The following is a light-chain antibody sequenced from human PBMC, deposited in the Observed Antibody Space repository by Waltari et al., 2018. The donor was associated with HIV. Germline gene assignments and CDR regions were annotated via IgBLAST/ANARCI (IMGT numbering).Light chain of an antibody. CDR1: DSITGW. CDR3: QQYKSYSPWT. Sequence: DIQMTPSPSTLSTFVGDRFTLTCRASDSITGWVAWYQQKPGNAHKLLIYKTSSLESGVPLRFSGSASGTEFTLTISSLQPDDFATYYCQQYKSYSPWTFGQGTKVEIK. CDR2: KTS. J-gene: IGKJ1*01. V-gene: IGKV1-5*03.